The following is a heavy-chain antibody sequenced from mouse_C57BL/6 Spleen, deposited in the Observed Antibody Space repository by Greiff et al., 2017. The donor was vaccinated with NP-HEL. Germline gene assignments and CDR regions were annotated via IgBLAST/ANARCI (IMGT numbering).Heavy chain of an antibody. CDR1: GYAFSSSW. V-gene: IGHV1-82*01. J-gene: IGHJ3*01. CDR3: AGRRYDYDGGFAY. Sequence: QVQLQQSGPELVKPGASVKISCKASGYAFSSSWMNWVKQRPGKGLEWIRRIYPGDGDTNYNGKFKGKATLTADKSSSTAYMQLSSLTSEDSAVYFCAGRRYDYDGGFAYWGQGTLVTVSA. D-gene: IGHD2-4*01. CDR2: IYPGDGDT.